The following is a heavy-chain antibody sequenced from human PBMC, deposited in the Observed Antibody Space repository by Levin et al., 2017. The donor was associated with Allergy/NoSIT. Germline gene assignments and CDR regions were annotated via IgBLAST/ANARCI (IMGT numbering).Heavy chain of an antibody. D-gene: IGHD2-15*01. J-gene: IGHJ4*02. Sequence: SGPTLVKPTQTLTLTCTFSGFSLSTSGVGVGWIRQPPGKALEWLALIYWDDDKRYSPSLKSRLTITKDTSKNQVVLTMTNMDPVDTATYYCAHRQNLGYCSGGSCYWGNFDYWGQGTLVTVSS. CDR2: IYWDDDK. V-gene: IGHV2-5*02. CDR3: AHRQNLGYCSGGSCYWGNFDY. CDR1: GFSLSTSGVG.